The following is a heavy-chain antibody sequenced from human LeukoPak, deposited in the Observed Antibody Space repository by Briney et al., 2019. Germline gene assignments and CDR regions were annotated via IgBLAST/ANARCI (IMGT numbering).Heavy chain of an antibody. CDR1: GYTFTSYG. CDR2: ISAYNGNT. Sequence: ASVKVSCKASGYTFTSYGISWVRQAPGQGLEWMGWISAYNGNTNYAQKLQGRVTMTTDTSTSTAYMELSSLRSEDTVVYYCARGPDSSSWYDYWGQGTLVTVSS. CDR3: ARGPDSSSWYDY. J-gene: IGHJ4*02. V-gene: IGHV1-18*01. D-gene: IGHD6-13*01.